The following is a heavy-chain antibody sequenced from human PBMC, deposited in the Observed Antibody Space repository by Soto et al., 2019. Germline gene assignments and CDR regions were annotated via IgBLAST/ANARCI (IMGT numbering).Heavy chain of an antibody. CDR1: GYTFTSYD. J-gene: IGHJ6*02. Sequence: ASVKVSCKASGYTFTSYDISWVRQAPGQGLEWMGWISAYNGNTNYAQKLQGRVTMTTDTSTSTAYMELRSLRSDDTAVYYCARFELAGTSHYGMDVWGQGTTVTVSS. D-gene: IGHD6-19*01. CDR2: ISAYNGNT. V-gene: IGHV1-18*01. CDR3: ARFELAGTSHYGMDV.